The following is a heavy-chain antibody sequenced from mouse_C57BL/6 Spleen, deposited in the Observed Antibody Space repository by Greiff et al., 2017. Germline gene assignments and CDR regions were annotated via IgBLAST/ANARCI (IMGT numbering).Heavy chain of an antibody. CDR3: ARSPVVAPRYFDV. J-gene: IGHJ1*03. CDR2: IDPSDSYT. V-gene: IGHV1-69*01. CDR1: GYTFTSYW. D-gene: IGHD1-1*01. Sequence: VQLQQPGAELVMPGASVKLSCKASGYTFTSYWMHWVKQRPGQGLEWIGEIDPSDSYTNYNQKFKGKSTLTVDKSSSTAYMQLSSLTSEDSAVYYCARSPVVAPRYFDVWGTGTTVTVSS.